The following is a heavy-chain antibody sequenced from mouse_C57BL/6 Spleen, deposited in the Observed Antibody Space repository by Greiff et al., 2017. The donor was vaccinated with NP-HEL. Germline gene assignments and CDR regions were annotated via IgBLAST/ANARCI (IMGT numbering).Heavy chain of an antibody. Sequence: VQGVESGAELARPGASVKLSCKASGYTFTSYGISWVKQRTGQGLEWIGEIYPRSGNTYYNEKFKGKATLTADKSSSTAYMELRSLTSEDSAVYFCARCEYKENCDYWGQGTTLTVSS. CDR2: IYPRSGNT. D-gene: IGHD5-1*01. J-gene: IGHJ2*01. V-gene: IGHV1-81*01. CDR3: ARCEYKENCDY. CDR1: GYTFTSYG.